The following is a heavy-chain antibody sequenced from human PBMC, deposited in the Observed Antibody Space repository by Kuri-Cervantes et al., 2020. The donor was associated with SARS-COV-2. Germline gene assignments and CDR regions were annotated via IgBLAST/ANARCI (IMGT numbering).Heavy chain of an antibody. CDR1: GYSFTSYW. CDR2: IDPSDSYT. V-gene: IGHV5-10-1*01. J-gene: IGHJ4*02. CDR3: ARHAAGWLQSFFDY. Sequence: SLKISCKGSGYSFTSYWISWVRQMPGKGREWMGRIDPSDSYTNYSPSFQGHVTISADKSISTAYLQWSSLKASDTAMYYCARHAAGWLQSFFDYWGQGTLVTVSS. D-gene: IGHD5-24*01.